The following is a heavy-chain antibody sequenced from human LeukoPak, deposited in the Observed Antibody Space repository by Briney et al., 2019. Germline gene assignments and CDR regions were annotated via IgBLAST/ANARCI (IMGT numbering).Heavy chain of an antibody. CDR2: INHSGST. CDR3: AREPLTPNSFDY. J-gene: IGHJ4*02. V-gene: IGHV4-30-2*01. Sequence: NPSQTLSLTCTVSGGSISSGGYYWSWIRQPPGKGLEWIGEINHSGSTNYNPSLKSRVTISVDTSKNQFSLKLSSVTAADTAVYYCAREPLTPNSFDYWGQGTLVTVSS. D-gene: IGHD1-14*01. CDR1: GGSISSGGYY.